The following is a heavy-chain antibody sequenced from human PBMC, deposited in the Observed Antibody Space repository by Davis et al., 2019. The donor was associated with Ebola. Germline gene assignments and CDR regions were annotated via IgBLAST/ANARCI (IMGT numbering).Heavy chain of an antibody. Sequence: KVSCKASGYSFTRYWIGWVRQMPGKGLEWMGIIYPGDSDTRYSPTFQGQVTISDDRSISTAYLEWNSLEASDSAMYFCARHMYYSDGSGYAPLDYWGQGTLVTVSS. J-gene: IGHJ4*02. CDR3: ARHMYYSDGSGYAPLDY. V-gene: IGHV5-51*01. CDR1: GYSFTRYW. D-gene: IGHD3-22*01. CDR2: IYPGDSDT.